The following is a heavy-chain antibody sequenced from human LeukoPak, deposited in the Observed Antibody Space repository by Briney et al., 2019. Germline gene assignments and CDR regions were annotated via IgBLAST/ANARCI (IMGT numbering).Heavy chain of an antibody. CDR3: ARAFGSGSYSF. D-gene: IGHD3-10*01. J-gene: IGHJ4*02. CDR1: GFTFSSYE. Sequence: PGGSLRLSCAASGFTFSSYEMNWVRQAPGKGLEWVSNISSSGSTKYYADSVKGRITISRDNAKKSMYLQMNSLRAEDTAVYYCARAFGSGSYSFWGQGTLVSVSS. V-gene: IGHV3-48*03. CDR2: ISSSGSTK.